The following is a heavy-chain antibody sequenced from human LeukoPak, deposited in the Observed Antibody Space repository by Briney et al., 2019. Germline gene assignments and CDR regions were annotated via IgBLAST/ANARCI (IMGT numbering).Heavy chain of an antibody. CDR1: GFTFSSYA. D-gene: IGHD4-17*01. Sequence: GGSLRLSCAASGFTFSSYAMSWVRQAPGKGLEWVSAISGSGGSTYYADSVKGRFTISRDNSKNTLYLQMNSLRAEDTAVYYCARLRLAYSYYGRDVWGQGTTVTVPS. V-gene: IGHV3-23*01. CDR3: ARLRLAYSYYGRDV. J-gene: IGHJ6*02. CDR2: ISGSGGST.